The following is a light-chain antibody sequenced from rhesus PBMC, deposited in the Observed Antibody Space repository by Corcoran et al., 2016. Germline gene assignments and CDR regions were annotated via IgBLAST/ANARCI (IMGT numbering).Light chain of an antibody. CDR3: QQGYSTLT. J-gene: IGKJ4*01. V-gene: IGKV1-33*02. CDR2: AAS. CDR1: QGISNA. Sequence: IQMSQSPSSLSASVGDKVTITCRASQGISNALAWYQQKPWKAPKLLIYAASSWESGVPSRFSGSRSWTDFTLTISSLQPEDFATYYCQQGYSTLTFGGGTKVELK.